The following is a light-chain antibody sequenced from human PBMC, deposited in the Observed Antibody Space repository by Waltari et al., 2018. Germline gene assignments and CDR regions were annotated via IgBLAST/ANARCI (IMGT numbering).Light chain of an antibody. J-gene: IGLJ3*02. V-gene: IGLV2-23*01. Sequence: QSALTQPASVSGSPGQSTTIPCTGTSRDVGTYNFSSWYQQNPGKAPKLMIYEGNKRPSGVSNRFSGSRAGNTASLTISGLQAEDEADYYCYSYAGSGTWVFGGGTKLTVL. CDR2: EGN. CDR3: YSYAGSGTWV. CDR1: SRDVGTYNF.